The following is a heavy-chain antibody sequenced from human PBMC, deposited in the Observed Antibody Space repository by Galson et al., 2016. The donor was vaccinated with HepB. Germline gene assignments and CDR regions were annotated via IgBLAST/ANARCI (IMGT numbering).Heavy chain of an antibody. V-gene: IGHV3-33*01. CDR1: GFTFSNYG. D-gene: IGHD1-14*01. Sequence: SLRLSCAASGFTFSNYGMHWFRQAPGKGLEWVADIWYDASNKYYADSVKGRFTISRDNSKSTLYLQMNSLRVEETAVYYCARDHRLRYNHFWQGDAAYSYGCDVWGQGTTVTVSS. CDR3: ARDHRLRYNHFWQGDAAYSYGCDV. CDR2: IWYDASNK. J-gene: IGHJ6*02.